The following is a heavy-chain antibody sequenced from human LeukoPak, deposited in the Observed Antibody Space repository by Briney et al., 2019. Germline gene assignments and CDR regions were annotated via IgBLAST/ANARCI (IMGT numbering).Heavy chain of an antibody. CDR3: ARESTGGSYPLDYYYYYMDV. CDR2: ISAYNGNT. D-gene: IGHD1-26*01. J-gene: IGHJ6*03. V-gene: IGHV1-18*01. Sequence: ASVKVSCKASGYTFTSYGISWVRQAPGQGLEWMGWISAYNGNTNYAQKLQGRVTMTTDTSTSTAYMELRSLRSDDTAVYYCARESTGGSYPLDYYYYYMDVWGKGTTVTVS. CDR1: GYTFTSYG.